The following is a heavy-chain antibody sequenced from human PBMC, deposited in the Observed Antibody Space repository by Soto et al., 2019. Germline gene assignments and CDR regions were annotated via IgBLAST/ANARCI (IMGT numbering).Heavy chain of an antibody. CDR3: ARRPTGFWSGYSPH. Sequence: PSETLSLTCTVSGGSISSSSYYWGWIRQPPGKGLEWIGSIYYSGSTYYNPSLKSRVTISVDTSKNQFSLKLSSVTAADTAVYYCARRPTGFWSGYSPHWGQGTLVTVSS. CDR2: IYYSGST. D-gene: IGHD3-3*01. V-gene: IGHV4-39*01. CDR1: GGSISSSSYY. J-gene: IGHJ4*02.